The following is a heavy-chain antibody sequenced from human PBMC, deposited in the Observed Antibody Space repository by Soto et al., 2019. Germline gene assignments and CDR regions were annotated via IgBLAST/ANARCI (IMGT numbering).Heavy chain of an antibody. J-gene: IGHJ6*02. CDR1: GGTFSSYA. D-gene: IGHD1-26*01. Sequence: VASVKVSCKASGGTFSSYAISWVRQAPGQGLEWMGGIIPIFGTANYAQKFQGRVTITADESTSTAYMELSSLRSEDTAVYYCARGVGYSGSYYGSYYYGMDVWGQGTTVTVSS. V-gene: IGHV1-69*13. CDR3: ARGVGYSGSYYGSYYYGMDV. CDR2: IIPIFGTA.